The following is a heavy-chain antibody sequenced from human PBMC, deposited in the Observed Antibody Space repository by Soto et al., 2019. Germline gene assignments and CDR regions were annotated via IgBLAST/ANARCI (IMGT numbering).Heavy chain of an antibody. V-gene: IGHV3-48*02. D-gene: IGHD5-12*01. CDR1: GFTFSSYS. Sequence: GGSLRLSCAASGFTFSSYSMNWVRQAPGKGLEWVSYISSSSSTIYYADSVKGRFTISRDNAKNSLYLQMNSLRDEDTAVYYCAREGLLEDIVAWHYYFDYWGQGTLVTVSS. J-gene: IGHJ4*02. CDR3: AREGLLEDIVAWHYYFDY. CDR2: ISSSSSTI.